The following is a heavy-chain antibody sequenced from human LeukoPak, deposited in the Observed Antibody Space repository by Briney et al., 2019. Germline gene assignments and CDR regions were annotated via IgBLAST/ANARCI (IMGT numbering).Heavy chain of an antibody. Sequence: PSETLSLTCAVYGGSFSCYYWSWIRQPPGKGMEWIGEINHSGSTNYNPSLKSRVTISVDTSKNQFSLKLSSVTAADTAVYYCAREWVAAAGAYDYWGQGTLVTVSS. CDR2: INHSGST. J-gene: IGHJ4*02. CDR3: AREWVAAAGAYDY. V-gene: IGHV4-34*01. D-gene: IGHD6-13*01. CDR1: GGSFSCYY.